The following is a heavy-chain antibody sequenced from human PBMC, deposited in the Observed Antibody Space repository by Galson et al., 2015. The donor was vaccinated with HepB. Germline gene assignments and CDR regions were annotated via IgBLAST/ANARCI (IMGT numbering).Heavy chain of an antibody. CDR2: ISGSGGST. CDR3: AKVVGPKNFGYCSSTSCYAGFWARYYFDY. D-gene: IGHD2-2*03. CDR1: GFTFSSYA. V-gene: IGHV3-23*01. J-gene: IGHJ4*02. Sequence: SLRLSCAASGFTFSSYAMSWVRQAPGKGLEWVSAISGSGGSTYYADSVKGRFTISRDNSKNTLYLQMNSLRAEDTAVYYCAKVVGPKNFGYCSSTSCYAGFWARYYFDYWGQGTLVTVSS.